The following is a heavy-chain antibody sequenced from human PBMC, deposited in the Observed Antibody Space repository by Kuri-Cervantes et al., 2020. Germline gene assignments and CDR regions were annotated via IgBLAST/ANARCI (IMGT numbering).Heavy chain of an antibody. Sequence: GESLKISCAASGFTSSSYGMHWVRQAPGKGLEWVAVIWYDGSNKYYADSVKGRFTISRDNSKNTLYLQMNSLRAEDTAVYYCARDQMATIGELDYWGQGTLVTVSS. J-gene: IGHJ4*02. V-gene: IGHV3-33*01. D-gene: IGHD5-24*01. CDR2: IWYDGSNK. CDR3: ARDQMATIGELDY. CDR1: GFTSSSYG.